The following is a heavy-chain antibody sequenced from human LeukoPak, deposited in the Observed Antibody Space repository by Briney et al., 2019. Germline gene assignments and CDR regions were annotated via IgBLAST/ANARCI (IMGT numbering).Heavy chain of an antibody. CDR2: IYYSGST. D-gene: IGHD3-22*01. V-gene: IGHV4-59*01. J-gene: IGHJ4*02. CDR3: AGMDYYDSSGSDY. CDR1: GGSINNYY. Sequence: SETLSLTCTVSGGSINNYYWSWIRQPAGKGLEWIGSIYYSGSTNYNPSLKSRVTISVDTSKNQFSLKLSSVTAADTAVYYCAGMDYYDSSGSDYWGQGTLVTVSS.